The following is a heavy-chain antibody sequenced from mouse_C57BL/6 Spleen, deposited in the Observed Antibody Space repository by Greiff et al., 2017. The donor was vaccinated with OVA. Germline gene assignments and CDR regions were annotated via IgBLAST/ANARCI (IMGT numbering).Heavy chain of an antibody. CDR3: ARERLGLAWFAY. CDR2: ISYDGSN. D-gene: IGHD4-1*01. J-gene: IGHJ3*01. Sequence: EVKLMESGPGLVKPSQSLSLTCSVTGYSITSGYYWNWIRQFPGNKLEWMGYISYDGSNNYNPSLKNRISITRDTSKNQFFLKLNSVTTEDTATYYCARERLGLAWFAYWGQGTLVTVSA. CDR1: GYSITSGYY. V-gene: IGHV3-6*01.